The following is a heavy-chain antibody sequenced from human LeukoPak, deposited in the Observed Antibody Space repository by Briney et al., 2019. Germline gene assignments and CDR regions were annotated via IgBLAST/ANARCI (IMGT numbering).Heavy chain of an antibody. J-gene: IGHJ4*02. CDR3: ARLAGAGSSGFDY. CDR1: GFPFSSYG. V-gene: IGHV3-33*01. Sequence: PGGSLRLSCAASGFPFSSYGMHWVRHAPGKGLEWVSVIWYDGSNKYYADSVKGRFTISRDNSKNTLYLHMSSLRAEDTAVYYCARLAGAGSSGFDYWGQGTLVTVSS. CDR2: IWYDGSNK. D-gene: IGHD1-26*01.